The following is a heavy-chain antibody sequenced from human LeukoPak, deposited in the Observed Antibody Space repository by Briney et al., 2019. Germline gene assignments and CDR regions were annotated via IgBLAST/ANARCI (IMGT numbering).Heavy chain of an antibody. J-gene: IGHJ4*02. CDR1: GYTFTGYY. V-gene: IGHV1-2*02. D-gene: IGHD6-19*01. CDR2: INPNSGGT. CDR3: ARDLGGSGWSKGDY. Sequence: ASVKVSCKASGYTFTGYYMHWVRQAPGQELEWMGWINPNSGGTNNAQKFQGRVTMTRDTSISTAYMELSRLRSDDTAVYYCARDLGGSGWSKGDYWGQGTLVTVSS.